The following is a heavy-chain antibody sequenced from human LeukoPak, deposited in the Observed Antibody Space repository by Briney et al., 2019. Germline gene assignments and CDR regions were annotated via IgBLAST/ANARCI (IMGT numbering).Heavy chain of an antibody. D-gene: IGHD2-15*01. CDR2: ISSRTSYI. CDR3: ARDFNPGYCSGGGCVYGMAV. J-gene: IGHJ6*02. V-gene: IGHV3-21*01. Sequence: PGGSLILSCAASGFSFSSYNMNWVRQAPGNGLEWVSLISSRTSYIYFADSVRGRFTISRDNAKNSLYLQMNRLRAEDTAVYYCARDFNPGYCSGGGCVYGMAVWGQGTTVTVSS. CDR1: GFSFSSYN.